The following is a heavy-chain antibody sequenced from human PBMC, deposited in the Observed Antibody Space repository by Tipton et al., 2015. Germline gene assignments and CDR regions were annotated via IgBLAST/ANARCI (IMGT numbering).Heavy chain of an antibody. CDR2: ISRDGGTT. V-gene: IGHV3-48*03. CDR3: ARDIDKSDWYSRDYYYYPMGV. D-gene: IGHD2-15*01. Sequence: SLRLSCAASGFTFSSYNMNWVRQAPGKGLEWVSYISRDGGTTYYADSVKGRFTFSRDNAKNSLHLQMNSLRAEDTAFYYCARDIDKSDWYSRDYYYYPMGVWGQGTTVTVSS. CDR1: GFTFSSYN. J-gene: IGHJ6*02.